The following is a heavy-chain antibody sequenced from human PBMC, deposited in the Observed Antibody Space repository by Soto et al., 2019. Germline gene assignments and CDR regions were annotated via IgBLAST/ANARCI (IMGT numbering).Heavy chain of an antibody. CDR3: ARPLFGRSTWFDP. Sequence: SETLSLTCTVSGGSIRSYYWSWIRQPPGKGLEWIGYIYYSGSTNYNPSLKSRVTISVDTSKNQFSLKLSSVTAADSAVYYCARPLFGRSTWFDPWGQGTLVTVSS. D-gene: IGHD3-16*01. CDR1: GGSIRSYY. CDR2: IYYSGST. V-gene: IGHV4-59*01. J-gene: IGHJ5*02.